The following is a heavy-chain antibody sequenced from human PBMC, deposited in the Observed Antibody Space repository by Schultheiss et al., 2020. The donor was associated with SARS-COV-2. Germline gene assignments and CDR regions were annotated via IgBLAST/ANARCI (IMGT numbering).Heavy chain of an antibody. D-gene: IGHD3-3*01. CDR3: ARGYDFWSGYHFDY. CDR2: IGTAGDT. Sequence: GGSLRLSCAASGFTFSRYDMHWVRQATGKGLEWVSAIGTAGDTYYPGSVKGRFTISRENAKNSLYLQMNSLRAEDTAVYYCARGYDFWSGYHFDYWGQGTLVTVSS. V-gene: IGHV3-13*01. J-gene: IGHJ4*02. CDR1: GFTFSRYD.